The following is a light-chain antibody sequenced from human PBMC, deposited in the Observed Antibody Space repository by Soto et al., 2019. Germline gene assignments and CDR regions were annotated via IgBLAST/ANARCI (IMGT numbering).Light chain of an antibody. J-gene: IGKJ1*01. CDR1: QGVRND. CDR3: LQYNSYALT. V-gene: IGKV1-17*01. CDR2: DAS. Sequence: DIQMTQSPSSLSASVGDRVTITCRASQGVRNDLGWYQQKPGKAPERLIYDASSLQSGVPSRFSGSGSGTEFTRTVSSLQPEDFATCYCLQYNSYALTFGQGTKVDIQ.